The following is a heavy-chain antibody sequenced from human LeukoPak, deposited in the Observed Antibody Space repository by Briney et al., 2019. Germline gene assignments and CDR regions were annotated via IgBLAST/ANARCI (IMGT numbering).Heavy chain of an antibody. Sequence: GASVKVSCKASGYNFTGYYMHWVRQAPGQGLEWMGIINPSGSDTRYTQNLQGRVTMTRDTSTSTVYMELSSLRSEDTAVYYCVRASDQQSFDYWGQGTLVTVSS. V-gene: IGHV1-46*01. CDR2: INPSGSDT. D-gene: IGHD6-13*01. CDR3: VRASDQQSFDY. CDR1: GYNFTGYY. J-gene: IGHJ4*02.